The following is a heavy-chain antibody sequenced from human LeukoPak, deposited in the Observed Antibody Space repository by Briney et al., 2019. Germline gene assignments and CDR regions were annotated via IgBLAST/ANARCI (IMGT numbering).Heavy chain of an antibody. Sequence: PSETLSLTCAVYGGSFSGYYWSWIRQPPGKGLEWIGEINHSGSTNYNPSLKSRVTISVDTSKNQSSLKLSSVTAADTAVYYCATGSGSYFPAAYWGQGTLVTVSS. CDR1: GGSFSGYY. CDR2: INHSGST. V-gene: IGHV4-34*01. CDR3: ATGSGSYFPAAY. D-gene: IGHD3-10*01. J-gene: IGHJ4*02.